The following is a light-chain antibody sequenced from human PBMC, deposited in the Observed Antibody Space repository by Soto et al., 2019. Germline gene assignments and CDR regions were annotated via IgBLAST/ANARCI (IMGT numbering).Light chain of an antibody. CDR2: KPS. V-gene: IGKV1-5*03. Sequence: DIQMTQSPSTLSASVGDRVTITSRASQSISNWLAWYQQKPGKAPKLLIYKPSTLDNGVTSRFSGSGSGTEFTLTIGSLQPDDFATYYCQQYNSYSYTVGQGTNLEIK. CDR1: QSISNW. J-gene: IGKJ2*01. CDR3: QQYNSYSYT.